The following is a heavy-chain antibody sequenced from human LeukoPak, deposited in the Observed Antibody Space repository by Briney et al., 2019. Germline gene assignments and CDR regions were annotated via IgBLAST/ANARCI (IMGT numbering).Heavy chain of an antibody. CDR3: ARRGDSYGGMTARYFQH. Sequence: GGSLRLSCAASGFTFSSYSMNWVRQAPGKGLEWVSSISSSSSYIYYADSVKGRFTISRDNTKNSLYLQMNSLRAEDTAVYYCARRGDSYGGMTARYFQHWGQGTLVTVSS. CDR1: GFTFSSYS. D-gene: IGHD4-23*01. CDR2: ISSSSSYI. J-gene: IGHJ1*01. V-gene: IGHV3-21*01.